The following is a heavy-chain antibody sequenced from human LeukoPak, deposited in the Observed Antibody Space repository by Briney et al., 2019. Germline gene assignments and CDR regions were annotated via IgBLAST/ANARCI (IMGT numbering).Heavy chain of an antibody. CDR1: GFTFSSYA. CDR2: ISGSGGST. Sequence: GGSLRLSCAASGFTFSSYAMSWVRQAPGKGLEWVSTISGSGGSTYYADSVKGRFTISRDNSKNTLYLQMNSLRAEDTAVYYCAKPPDSSGWPATSHFDYWGQGTLVTVSS. J-gene: IGHJ4*02. D-gene: IGHD6-19*01. V-gene: IGHV3-23*01. CDR3: AKPPDSSGWPATSHFDY.